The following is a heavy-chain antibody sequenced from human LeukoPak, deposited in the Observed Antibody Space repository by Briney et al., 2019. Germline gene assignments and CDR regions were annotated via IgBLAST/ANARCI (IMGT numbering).Heavy chain of an antibody. D-gene: IGHD6-19*01. CDR3: ARWRRSGWYFDY. CDR2: IIPIFGTA. J-gene: IGHJ4*02. CDR1: GGTFSSYA. V-gene: IGHV1-69*05. Sequence: SVKVSCKASGGTFSSYAISWVRQAPGQGLEWMGGIIPIFGTANYAQKFQGRVTITTDESTSTAYMELSSLRSEDTAVYYCARWRRSGWYFDYWGQGTLVTVSS.